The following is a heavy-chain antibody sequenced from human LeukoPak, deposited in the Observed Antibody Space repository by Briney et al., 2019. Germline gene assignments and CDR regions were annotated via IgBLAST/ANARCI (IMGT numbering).Heavy chain of an antibody. CDR3: ARGRHYYGSEFNS. CDR2: FIPIFDES. CDR1: DDSFSTHT. Sequence: ASVKVSCKTSDDSFSTHTVSWVRQAPGQGLEWIGGFIPIFDESRYANKFQGRVTITKDDSTNTAYMELSSLRSDDSAVYFCARGRHYYGSEFNSWGQGTVVTVSS. J-gene: IGHJ4*02. V-gene: IGHV1-69*05. D-gene: IGHD3-10*01.